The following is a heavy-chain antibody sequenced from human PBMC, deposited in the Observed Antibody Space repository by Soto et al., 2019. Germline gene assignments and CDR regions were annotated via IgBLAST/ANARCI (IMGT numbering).Heavy chain of an antibody. CDR1: GYTFTNND. CDR2: MNPSSGDT. Sequence: ASVKVSCKASGYTFTNNDINWVRQATGQGPEWMGWMNPSSGDTGYAQNFQGRVTMTRDTSISTAYMELRSLTSADTAVYYCARVACSCDSDYFDYWGQGTLVTVSS. V-gene: IGHV1-8*01. CDR3: ARVACSCDSDYFDY. D-gene: IGHD2-15*01. J-gene: IGHJ4*02.